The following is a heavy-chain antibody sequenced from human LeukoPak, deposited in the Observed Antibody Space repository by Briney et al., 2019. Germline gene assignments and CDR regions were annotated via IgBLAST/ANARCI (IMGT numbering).Heavy chain of an antibody. CDR2: ISSSSSYI. Sequence: GGSLRLSCAASGFTFSSYSMNWVRQAPGKGLEWVSSISSSSSYIYYADSVKGRFTIPRDNAKNSLYLQMNSLRAEDTAVYYCARGAGIAVAGQVDYWGQGTLVTVSS. CDR1: GFTFSSYS. V-gene: IGHV3-21*01. J-gene: IGHJ4*02. D-gene: IGHD6-19*01. CDR3: ARGAGIAVAGQVDY.